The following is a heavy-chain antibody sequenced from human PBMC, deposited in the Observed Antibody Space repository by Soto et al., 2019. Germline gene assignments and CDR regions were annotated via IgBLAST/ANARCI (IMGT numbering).Heavy chain of an antibody. Sequence: QVQLQESGPGLVKPSETLSLTCTVSGGSISSYYWSWIRQPPGKGLEWIGYIYYSGSTNYHPSLKSTVPLSVDTSKNQFSLKLSSVTAADTAVYYCARVLFGRGNWFDPWGQGTLVTVSS. CDR3: ARVLFGRGNWFDP. J-gene: IGHJ5*02. CDR1: GGSISSYY. CDR2: IYYSGST. D-gene: IGHD3-3*01. V-gene: IGHV4-59*01.